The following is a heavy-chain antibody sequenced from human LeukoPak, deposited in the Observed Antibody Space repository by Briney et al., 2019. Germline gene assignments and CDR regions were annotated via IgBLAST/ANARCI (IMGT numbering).Heavy chain of an antibody. CDR1: GGTFSSYA. CDR2: IIPIVGTA. J-gene: IGHJ4*02. CDR3: ARDLEQDCSSTSCYRYFDY. D-gene: IGHD2-2*01. Sequence: SVKVSCKASGGTFSSYAISWVRQAPGQGLEWMGGIIPIVGTANYAQKFRGRVTITADESTSTAYMELSSLRSEDTAVYYCARDLEQDCSSTSCYRYFDYWGQGTLVTVSS. V-gene: IGHV1-69*01.